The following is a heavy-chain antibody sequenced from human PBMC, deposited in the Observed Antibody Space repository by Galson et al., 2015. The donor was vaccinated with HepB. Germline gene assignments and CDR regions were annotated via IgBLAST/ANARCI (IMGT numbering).Heavy chain of an antibody. CDR1: GFTFSSYG. J-gene: IGHJ4*02. D-gene: IGHD6-19*01. Sequence: SLRLSCAASGFTFSSYGMHWVRQAPGKGLEWVAVISYDGSNKYYADSVKGRFTISRDNSKNTLYLQMNSLRAEDTAVYYCAKEGVSSGWYRGYFDYWGQGTLVTVSS. CDR3: AKEGVSSGWYRGYFDY. V-gene: IGHV3-30*18. CDR2: ISYDGSNK.